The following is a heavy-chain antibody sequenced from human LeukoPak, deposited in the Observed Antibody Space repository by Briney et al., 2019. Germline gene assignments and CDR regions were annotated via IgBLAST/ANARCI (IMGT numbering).Heavy chain of an antibody. V-gene: IGHV1-18*01. CDR1: GYTFTSYG. Sequence: GASVKVSCKASGYTFTSYGITWVRQAPGQGLEWMGWISAYNGNTNYAQILQGRVTMTRDMSTSTVYMELSSLRSEDTAVYYCARDSEDTTMGPGYWGQGTLVTVSS. D-gene: IGHD5-18*01. CDR3: ARDSEDTTMGPGY. CDR2: ISAYNGNT. J-gene: IGHJ4*02.